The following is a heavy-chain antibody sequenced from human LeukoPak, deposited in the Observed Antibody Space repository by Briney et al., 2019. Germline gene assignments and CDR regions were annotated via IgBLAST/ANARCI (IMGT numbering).Heavy chain of an antibody. V-gene: IGHV3-30*12. CDR3: ARERQALYGMDV. CDR2: TLYDGSRK. J-gene: IGHJ6*02. CDR1: GFIFGSYV. Sequence: PGRSLRLSCAGSGFIFGSYVMSWVRQTPGMGLQWVALTLYDGSRKYYEDSVKGRFIISRDNSENTLYLQMNSLRVEDTAIYYCARERQALYGMDVWGQGTTVTVSS.